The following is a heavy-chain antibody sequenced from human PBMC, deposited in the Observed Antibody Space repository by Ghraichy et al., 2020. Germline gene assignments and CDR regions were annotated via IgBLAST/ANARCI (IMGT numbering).Heavy chain of an antibody. CDR1: GFTFKSYW. D-gene: IGHD2-2*01. CDR2: INQGGSQK. Sequence: LSLTCAASGFTFKSYWMTWVRQAPGKGLEWVANINQGGSQKYYVDSVKGRFTISRDNAENSLYLQAYNLRADDTGVYYCARARGGDCRSTDCYVAYSDYLGQGTLVTVSS. J-gene: IGHJ4*02. V-gene: IGHV3-7*03. CDR3: ARARGGDCRSTDCYVAYSDY.